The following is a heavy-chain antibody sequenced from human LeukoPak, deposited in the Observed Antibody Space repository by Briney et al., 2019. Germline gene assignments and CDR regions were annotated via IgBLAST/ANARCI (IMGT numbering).Heavy chain of an antibody. V-gene: IGHV3-15*01. Sequence: GLSLRLSCAASGFTFSIAGMSWVRQAPGKGLEWVGRIKSRGDGETRDYAAPVKDRFIISRDDSKNTLYLQMDSLRTEDTAIYYCAAVGEWLSNAFNTWGQGTLVTVSA. D-gene: IGHD3-3*01. CDR1: GFTFSIAG. J-gene: IGHJ3*02. CDR2: IKSRGDGETR. CDR3: AAVGEWLSNAFNT.